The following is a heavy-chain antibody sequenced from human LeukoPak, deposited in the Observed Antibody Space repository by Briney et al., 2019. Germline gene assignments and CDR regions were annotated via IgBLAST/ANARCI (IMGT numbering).Heavy chain of an antibody. D-gene: IGHD1-1*01. Sequence: GASVKVSCKASGYTFTGYYIHWVRQAPGQGLEWIGWINPNSGATNYAQKFQGRVTVTRDTSISTAYMELSSLTSDDTALYYCARTGEINNSPREFQHWGQGTLVTVSS. CDR1: GYTFTGYY. CDR3: ARTGEINNSPREFQH. V-gene: IGHV1-2*02. CDR2: INPNSGAT. J-gene: IGHJ1*01.